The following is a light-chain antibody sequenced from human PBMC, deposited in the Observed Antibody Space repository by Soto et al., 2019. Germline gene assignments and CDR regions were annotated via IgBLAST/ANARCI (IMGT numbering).Light chain of an antibody. Sequence: KSAVTVSLSQGERATLSCRASQSVSSNYVVWYQQKPGQAPRLLIYGASSRAAGIPARYSGSGSGTEFTLTISSLEPEDFAVYWCQQYDSSPRTFGEGTKVDIK. CDR3: QQYDSSPRT. CDR2: GAS. V-gene: IGKV3-20*01. J-gene: IGKJ1*01. CDR1: QSVSSNY.